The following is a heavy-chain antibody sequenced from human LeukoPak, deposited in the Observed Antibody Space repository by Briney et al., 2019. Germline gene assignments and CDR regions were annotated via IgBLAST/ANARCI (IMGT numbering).Heavy chain of an antibody. CDR2: IYYTCT. Sequence: SETLSLTCTVSGGSVNDYYWSWIRQSPGKGLEWIGYIYYTCTSYNPSLKSRVTISADTSKNQFSLMLISEPAAHPALYYCSSRKRGNDYWGQGTQVTVSS. D-gene: IGHD7-27*01. CDR3: SSRKRGNDY. CDR1: GGSVNDYY. V-gene: IGHV4-59*02. J-gene: IGHJ4*02.